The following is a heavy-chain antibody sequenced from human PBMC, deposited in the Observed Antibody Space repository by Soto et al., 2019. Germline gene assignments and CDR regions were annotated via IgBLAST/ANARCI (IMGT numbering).Heavy chain of an antibody. CDR3: ARVPSP. J-gene: IGHJ5*02. CDR1: GGSFSDYY. V-gene: IGHV4-34*01. CDR2: INYSGST. Sequence: PSETLSLTCAVYGGSFSDYYWSWIRQPPGKGLEWIGEINYSGSTNYSPSLKSRVTISVDRSKNQFSLKLSSVTAADTAVYYCARVPSPWGQGTLVTVSS.